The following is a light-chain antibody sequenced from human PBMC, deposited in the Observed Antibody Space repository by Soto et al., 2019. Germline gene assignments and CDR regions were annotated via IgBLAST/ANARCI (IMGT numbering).Light chain of an antibody. CDR2: SND. J-gene: IGLJ2*01. V-gene: IGLV1-44*01. CDR3: SSWDDSLNGVA. Sequence: QAVVTQAPSASGTPGQRVTFSCSGSTSNIGKYTVNWYQQLPGTAPKLLVHSNDQRPSGVPDRFYGSKSGTSASLAISGLQSEDEADYYCSSWDDSLNGVAFGGGTKLTVL. CDR1: TSNIGKYT.